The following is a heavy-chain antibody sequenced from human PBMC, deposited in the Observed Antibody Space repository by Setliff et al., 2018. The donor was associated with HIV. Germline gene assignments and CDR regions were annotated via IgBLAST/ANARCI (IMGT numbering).Heavy chain of an antibody. D-gene: IGHD4-17*01. CDR2: INYSGST. J-gene: IGHJ4*02. CDR3: ARRIYGNNPYFDY. V-gene: IGHV4-39*07. CDR1: GGSISSKNYY. Sequence: SETLSLTCIVSGGSISSKNYYWGWIRQPPGKGLEWIGSINYSGSTYYNPSLKSRVTISGDTSKNQFSLKLSSVTAADTAIYYCARRIYGNNPYFDYWSQGTLVTVSS.